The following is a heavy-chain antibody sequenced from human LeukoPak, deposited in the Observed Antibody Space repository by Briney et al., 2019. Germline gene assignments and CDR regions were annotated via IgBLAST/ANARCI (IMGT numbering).Heavy chain of an antibody. CDR2: IYYSGST. J-gene: IGHJ4*02. V-gene: IGHV4-59*08. CDR3: ARQGENGEYYFDY. CDR1: GGSISSYY. Sequence: SETLSLTCTVSGGSISSYYWSWIRQPPGKGLEWIGYIYYSGSTNYNPSLKSRVTISVDTSKNQSSLKLSSVTAADTAVYYCARQGENGEYYFDYWGQGTLVTVSS. D-gene: IGHD3-10*01.